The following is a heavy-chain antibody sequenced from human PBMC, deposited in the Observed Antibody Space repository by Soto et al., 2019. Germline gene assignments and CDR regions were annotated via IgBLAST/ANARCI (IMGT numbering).Heavy chain of an antibody. V-gene: IGHV3-23*01. CDR3: AKLVAAAGMYYYYGMDV. CDR2: ISGSGGST. J-gene: IGHJ6*02. Sequence: GGSLRLSCAAFGFTFSSYAMSWVRQAPGKGLEWVSAISGSGGSTYYADSVKGRFTISRDNSKNTLYLQMNSLRAEDTAVYYCAKLVAAAGMYYYYGMDVWGQGTTVTVSS. CDR1: GFTFSSYA. D-gene: IGHD6-13*01.